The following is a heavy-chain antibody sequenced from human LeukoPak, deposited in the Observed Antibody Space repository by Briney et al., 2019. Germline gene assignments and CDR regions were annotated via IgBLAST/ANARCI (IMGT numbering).Heavy chain of an antibody. CDR3: ARDLSIQLWSYFDY. Sequence: SETLSLTCAVYGGSFSGYYWSWIRQPPGKGLDWIGEINHSGSTNYNPSLKSRVTISVDTSKNQFSLKLSSVTAADTAVYYCARDLSIQLWSYFDYWGQGTLVTVSS. D-gene: IGHD5-18*01. CDR2: INHSGST. CDR1: GGSFSGYY. J-gene: IGHJ4*02. V-gene: IGHV4-34*01.